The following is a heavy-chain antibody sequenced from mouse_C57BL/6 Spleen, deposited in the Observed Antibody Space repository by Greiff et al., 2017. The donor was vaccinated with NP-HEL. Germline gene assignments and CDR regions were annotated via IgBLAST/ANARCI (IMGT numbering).Heavy chain of an antibody. CDR3: ARRFAD. Sequence: QVQLKESGAELVRPGASVKLSCKASGYTFTDYYINWVKQRPGQGLEWIARIYPGSGNTYYNEKFKGKATLTAEKSSSTAYMQLSSLTSEDSAVYFCARRFADWGKGTLVTVSA. J-gene: IGHJ3*01. V-gene: IGHV1-76*01. CDR2: IYPGSGNT. CDR1: GYTFTDYY.